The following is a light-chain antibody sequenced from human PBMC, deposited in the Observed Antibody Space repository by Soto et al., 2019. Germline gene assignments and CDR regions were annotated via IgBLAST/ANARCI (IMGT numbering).Light chain of an antibody. J-gene: IGLJ1*01. Sequence: QSVLTQPPSVSGAPGQRVTISCTGSSSNVGAGYDVHWYQQVPGTAPKLLIYGNINRPSGVPDRFSGSKSGTSASLAITGLQAEDEADYYCQSYDISRSGVFGTGTKVTVL. CDR2: GNI. CDR3: QSYDISRSGV. V-gene: IGLV1-40*01. CDR1: SSNVGAGYD.